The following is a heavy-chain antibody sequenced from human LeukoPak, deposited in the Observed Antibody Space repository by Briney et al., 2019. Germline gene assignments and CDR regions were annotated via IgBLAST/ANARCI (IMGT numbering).Heavy chain of an antibody. J-gene: IGHJ4*02. D-gene: IGHD5-18*01. CDR3: ARGYSYDY. Sequence: SETLSLTCTGSGGSISRYYWSWIRQPPGKGLEWIGYIYYSGSTNYNPSLKSRVIISVDTSKNQFSLKLSSVTAADTAVYYCARGYSYDYWGQGNLVTVSS. CDR1: GGSISRYY. CDR2: IYYSGST. V-gene: IGHV4-59*01.